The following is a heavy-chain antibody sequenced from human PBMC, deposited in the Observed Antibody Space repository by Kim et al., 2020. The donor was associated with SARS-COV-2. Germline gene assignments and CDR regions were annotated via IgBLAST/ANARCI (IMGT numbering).Heavy chain of an antibody. Sequence: GGSLRLSCAASGFTFNSFAMTWVRQAPGKGLEWVSFIGGSGASTYYTDSVKGRFTISRDNSKNTLYLQLNSLRADDTAVYYCARRLSGSQTSHFDFWGQGTLVTVSS. CDR3: ARRLSGSQTSHFDF. V-gene: IGHV3-23*01. CDR1: GFTFNSFA. D-gene: IGHD1-26*01. J-gene: IGHJ4*02. CDR2: IGGSGAST.